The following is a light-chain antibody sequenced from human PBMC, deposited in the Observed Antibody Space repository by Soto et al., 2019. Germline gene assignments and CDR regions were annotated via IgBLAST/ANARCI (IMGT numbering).Light chain of an antibody. CDR1: SSNIGGNY. CDR3: AAWDDSLSGPV. Sequence: QSVLAQPPSASGTPGQRVTISCSGSSSNIGGNYVYWYQQLPGTAPKLLIYRNDERPSGVPDRFSGSKSGTSASLAISGLRSEDEADYYCAAWDDSLSGPVFGGGTKLTVL. CDR2: RND. J-gene: IGLJ3*02. V-gene: IGLV1-47*01.